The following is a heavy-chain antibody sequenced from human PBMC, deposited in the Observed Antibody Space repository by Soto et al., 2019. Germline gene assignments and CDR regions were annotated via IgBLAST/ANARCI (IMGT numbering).Heavy chain of an antibody. J-gene: IGHJ6*02. V-gene: IGHV3-30*18. Sequence: QVQLVESGGGVVQPGRSLRLSCAASGFTFSSYGMHWVRQAPGKGLEWVAVISYVGSNKYYADSVKGRFTISRDNSKNTLYLQMNSLRAEDTAVYYCAKDITFLGGGDVWGQGTTVTVSS. D-gene: IGHD3-16*01. CDR1: GFTFSSYG. CDR2: ISYVGSNK. CDR3: AKDITFLGGGDV.